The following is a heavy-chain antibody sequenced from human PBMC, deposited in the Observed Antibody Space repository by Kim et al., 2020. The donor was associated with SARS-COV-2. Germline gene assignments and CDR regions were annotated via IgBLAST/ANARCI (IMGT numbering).Heavy chain of an antibody. D-gene: IGHD6-6*01. CDR3: AKDYYEYSSSNYYYYGMDV. V-gene: IGHV3-23*01. CDR2: ISGSGGST. Sequence: GGSLRLSCAASGFTFSSYAMSWVRQAPGKGLEWVSAISGSGGSTYYADSVKGRFTISRDNSKNTLYLQMNSLRAEDTAVYYCAKDYYEYSSSNYYYYGMDVWGQGTTVTVSS. J-gene: IGHJ6*02. CDR1: GFTFSSYA.